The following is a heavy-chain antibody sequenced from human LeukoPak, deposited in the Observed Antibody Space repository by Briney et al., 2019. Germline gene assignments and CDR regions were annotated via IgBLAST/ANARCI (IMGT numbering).Heavy chain of an antibody. Sequence: PSETLSLTCTVSGFSISNGYFWGWIQQSPGKGLDWIGHIYHSGITYYNPSLQSRVTISMDTSENQISLKLSSVTASDTAVYYCARVSFAAVPATIRPMSSFDPWGQGTLVTVSS. CDR2: IYHSGIT. CDR3: ARVSFAAVPATIRPMSSFDP. V-gene: IGHV4-38-2*02. CDR1: GFSISNGYF. J-gene: IGHJ5*02. D-gene: IGHD2-2*02.